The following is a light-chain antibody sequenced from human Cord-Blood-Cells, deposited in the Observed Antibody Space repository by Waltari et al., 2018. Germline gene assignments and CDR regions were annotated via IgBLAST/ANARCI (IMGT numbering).Light chain of an antibody. CDR3: SSYTSSSTYV. Sequence: QSALTQPASVFGSPVQSITISCPGTSSDAAGYNYVAGYQQHPGKHPKRMIYAVSTRLSGVSNRFSASKSGNTASLTISGLQAEDEADYYCSSYTSSSTYVFGTGTKLTVL. V-gene: IGLV2-14*03. J-gene: IGLJ1*01. CDR2: AVS. CDR1: SSDAAGYNY.